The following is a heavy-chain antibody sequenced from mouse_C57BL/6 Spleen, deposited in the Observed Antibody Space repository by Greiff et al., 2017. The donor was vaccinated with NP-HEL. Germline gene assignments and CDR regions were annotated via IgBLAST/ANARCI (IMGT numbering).Heavy chain of an antibody. J-gene: IGHJ2*01. D-gene: IGHD2-1*01. Sequence: VQLQQPGAELVMPGASVKLSCKASGYTFTSYWMHWVKQRPGQGLEWIGEIDPSDSYTNYNQKFKGKSTLTVDKSSSTAYMQLSSLTSEESAVYYCARGDGNCFDDWGQDTTLTVSA. CDR2: IDPSDSYT. V-gene: IGHV1-69*01. CDR1: GYTFTSYW. CDR3: ARGDGNCFDD.